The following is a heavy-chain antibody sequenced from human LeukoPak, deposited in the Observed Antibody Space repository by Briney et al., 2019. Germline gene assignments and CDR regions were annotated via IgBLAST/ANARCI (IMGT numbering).Heavy chain of an antibody. CDR2: IWYDGSNK. D-gene: IGHD2-2*01. CDR1: GFTFSSYG. Sequence: GRSLRLSCAASGFTFSSYGMHWVRQAPGKGLEWVAVIWYDGSNKYYADSVKGRFTISRDNSKNTLYLQMNSLKAEDTAVYYCAREWSYCSSTSCYPDYWGQGTLVTVSS. CDR3: AREWSYCSSTSCYPDY. V-gene: IGHV3-33*01. J-gene: IGHJ4*02.